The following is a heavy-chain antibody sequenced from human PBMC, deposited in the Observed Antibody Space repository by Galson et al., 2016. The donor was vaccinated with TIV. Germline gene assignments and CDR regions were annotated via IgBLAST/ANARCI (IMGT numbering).Heavy chain of an antibody. CDR2: IDAGNGNT. V-gene: IGHV1-3*01. J-gene: IGHJ4*02. CDR1: GYTFTIYT. D-gene: IGHD2-21*01. Sequence: SVKVSCKASGYTFTIYTLHWVRQAPGQSLEWMGRIDAGNGNTKYSQKFQDRVTITSDTSASTVYLELSSLTSEDTAVYYCARTPYCGDDCYKYDYWGQGPLVTVSS. CDR3: ARTPYCGDDCYKYDY.